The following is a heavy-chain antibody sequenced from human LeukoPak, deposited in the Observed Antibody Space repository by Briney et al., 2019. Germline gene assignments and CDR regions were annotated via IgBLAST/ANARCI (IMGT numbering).Heavy chain of an antibody. Sequence: ASVKVSCKASGYTFTSYGISWVRQAPGQGLEWMGWISAYNGNTNYAQKLQGRVTMTIDTSTSTAYMELRSLRSDDTAVYYCARAAYYDYVWGSYAWFDPWGQGTLVTVSS. V-gene: IGHV1-18*01. CDR1: GYTFTSYG. J-gene: IGHJ5*02. CDR2: ISAYNGNT. D-gene: IGHD3-16*01. CDR3: ARAAYYDYVWGSYAWFDP.